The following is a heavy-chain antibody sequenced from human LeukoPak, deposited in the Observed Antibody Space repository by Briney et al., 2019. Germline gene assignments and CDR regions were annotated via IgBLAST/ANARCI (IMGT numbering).Heavy chain of an antibody. J-gene: IGHJ5*02. D-gene: IGHD2-2*01. CDR3: ARQEDIVVVPAAASGGWFDP. Sequence: SETLSLTCTVSGGSVSSGSYYWGWIRQPPGKGLEWIGSIYYSGSTYYNPSLKSRVTISVDTSKNQFSLKLSSVTAADTAVYYCARQEDIVVVPAAASGGWFDPWGQGTLVTVSS. V-gene: IGHV4-39*01. CDR1: GGSVSSGSYY. CDR2: IYYSGST.